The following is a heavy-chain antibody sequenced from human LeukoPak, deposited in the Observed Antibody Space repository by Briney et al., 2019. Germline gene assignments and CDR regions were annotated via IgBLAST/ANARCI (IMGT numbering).Heavy chain of an antibody. D-gene: IGHD1-14*01. J-gene: IGHJ3*02. CDR2: IIPIFGTA. CDR1: GGTFSSYA. Sequence: GASVKVSCKTSGGTFSSYAISWVRQAPGQGLEWMGGIIPIFGTANYAQKFQGGVTIAADESTNTSYMELSSLRSEDTAVYYCARIRNDAFDIWGQGTMVTVSS. CDR3: ARIRNDAFDI. V-gene: IGHV1-69*13.